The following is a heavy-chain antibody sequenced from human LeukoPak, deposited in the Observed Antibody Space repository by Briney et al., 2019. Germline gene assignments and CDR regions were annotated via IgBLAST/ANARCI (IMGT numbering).Heavy chain of an antibody. CDR3: ARISSHQVGAVLEYFDY. V-gene: IGHV4-59*01. CDR1: GGSISSYY. D-gene: IGHD1-26*01. Sequence: PSESLSLTCTVSGGSISSYYWGWIRQPPGKGLEWIGYIYYSGSTNYNPSLKSRVTISVDTSKNQFSLKLSSVAAADTAVYYCARISSHQVGAVLEYFDYWGQGTLVTVSS. CDR2: IYYSGST. J-gene: IGHJ4*02.